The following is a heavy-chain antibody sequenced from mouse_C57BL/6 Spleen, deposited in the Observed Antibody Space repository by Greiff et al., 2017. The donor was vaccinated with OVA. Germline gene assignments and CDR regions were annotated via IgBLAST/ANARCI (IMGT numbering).Heavy chain of an antibody. CDR1: GYTFTSYW. D-gene: IGHD2-4*01. V-gene: IGHV1-52*01. Sequence: QVQLQQPGAELVRPGSSVKLSCKASGYTFTSYWMHWVKQRPIQGLEWIGNIDPSVSETHYNQKFKDKATLTVDKSSSTAYMQLSSLTSEDSAIYDCARYDYAIDYWGQGTTLTVAS. J-gene: IGHJ2*01. CDR2: IDPSVSET. CDR3: ARYDYAIDY.